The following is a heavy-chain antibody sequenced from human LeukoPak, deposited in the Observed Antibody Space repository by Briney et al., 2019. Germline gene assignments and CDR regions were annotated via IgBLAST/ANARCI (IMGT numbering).Heavy chain of an antibody. CDR1: GGSISSYY. CDR2: IYYSGST. J-gene: IGHJ4*02. CDR3: ARDRAPGSSRNSYFDY. D-gene: IGHD1-26*01. V-gene: IGHV4-59*01. Sequence: SETLSLTCTVSGGSISSYYWSWIRQPPGKGLEWIGYIYYSGSTNYNPSLKSRVTISVDTSKNQFSPKLSSVTAADTAVYYCARDRAPGSSRNSYFDYWGQGTLVTVSS.